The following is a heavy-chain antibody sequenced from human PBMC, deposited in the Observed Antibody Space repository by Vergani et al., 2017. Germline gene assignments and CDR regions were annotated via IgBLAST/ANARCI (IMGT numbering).Heavy chain of an antibody. J-gene: IGHJ4*02. Sequence: QVQLVQSGAEVKKPGSSVKVSCKASGGTFSSYAISWVRQAPGQGLEWMGRIIPIFGTANYAQKFQGRVTITADESTSTAYMELSSLRSEDTAGDYGARGRIPTTVTTWGFDYWGQGTLVTVSS. CDR3: ARGRIPTTVTTWGFDY. V-gene: IGHV1-69*18. D-gene: IGHD4-17*01. CDR1: GGTFSSYA. CDR2: IIPIFGTA.